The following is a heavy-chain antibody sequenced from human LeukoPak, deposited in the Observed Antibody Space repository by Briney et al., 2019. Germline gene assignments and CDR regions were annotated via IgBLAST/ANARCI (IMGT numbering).Heavy chain of an antibody. V-gene: IGHV4-39*07. Sequence: KPSETLSLTCTASGGSISSSSYYWGWIRQPPGKGLEWIGSIYYSGSTYYNPSLKSRVTISVDTSTNQFSLKLSSVTAADTAVYFCARLTSGKYFDYWGQGTLVTVSS. J-gene: IGHJ4*02. CDR2: IYYSGST. CDR1: GGSISSSSYY. CDR3: ARLTSGKYFDY. D-gene: IGHD3-3*01.